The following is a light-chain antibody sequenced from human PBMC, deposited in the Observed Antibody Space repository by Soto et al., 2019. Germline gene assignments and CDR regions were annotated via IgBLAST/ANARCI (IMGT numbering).Light chain of an antibody. CDR3: QQYNNWART. CDR1: QSVSSN. J-gene: IGKJ1*01. V-gene: IGKV3-15*01. CDR2: GAS. Sequence: EIVMPQYPATLSVSPGERATPSCRASQSVSSNLAWYQQKPGQAPRLLMYGASTRATGIPARFSGSGSGTEFTLTISSLQSADFAVYFCQQYNNWARTFGQGTKVDI.